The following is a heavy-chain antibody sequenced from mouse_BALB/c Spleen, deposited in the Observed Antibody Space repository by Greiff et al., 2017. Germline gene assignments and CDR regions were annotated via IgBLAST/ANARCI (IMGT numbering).Heavy chain of an antibody. CDR2: IYPGNSDT. J-gene: IGHJ4*01. V-gene: IGHV1-5*01. Sequence: VQLQQSGTVLARPGASVKMSCKASGYSFTSYWMHWVKQRPGQGLEWIGAIYPGNSDTSYNQKFKGKAKLTAVTSASTAYMELSSLTNEDSAVYYCTRRDYGYVGAMDYWGQGTSVTVSS. D-gene: IGHD1-2*01. CDR3: TRRDYGYVGAMDY. CDR1: GYSFTSYW.